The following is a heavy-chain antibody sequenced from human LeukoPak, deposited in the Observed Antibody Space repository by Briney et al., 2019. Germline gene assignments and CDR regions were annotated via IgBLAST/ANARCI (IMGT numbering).Heavy chain of an antibody. J-gene: IGHJ4*02. D-gene: IGHD3-16*01. CDR3: VRGARGMYYFDY. Sequence: GGSLRLSCAASGFTFSSYAMHWVRQAPGKGLEWVAVISYDGSNKYYADSVKGRFTISRDNSKNTLYLQMNSLRAEDTVVYYCVRGARGMYYFDYWGQGTLVTVSS. V-gene: IGHV3-30-3*01. CDR2: ISYDGSNK. CDR1: GFTFSSYA.